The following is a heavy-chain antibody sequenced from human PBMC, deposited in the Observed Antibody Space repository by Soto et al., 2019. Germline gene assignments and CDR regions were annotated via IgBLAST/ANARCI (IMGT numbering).Heavy chain of an antibody. V-gene: IGHV1-3*01. CDR3: ARVVGIAVDDY. Sequence: QVQLVQSGAEVKKPGASVKVSCKASGYTFTSYAMHWVRQAPGQRLEWMGWINAGNGNTKYSQKFQGRVTITRDTAESTAYMELSRLRSEDTAVYYCARVVGIAVDDYWGQGTLVTVSS. D-gene: IGHD6-19*01. CDR1: GYTFTSYA. J-gene: IGHJ4*02. CDR2: INAGNGNT.